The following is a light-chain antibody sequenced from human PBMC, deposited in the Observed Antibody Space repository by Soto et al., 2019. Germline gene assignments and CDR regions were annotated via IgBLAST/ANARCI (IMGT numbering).Light chain of an antibody. CDR2: EVN. V-gene: IGLV2-8*01. CDR1: SSDVGGYDY. Sequence: QSALTQPPSASGSPGQSVTISCTGTSSDVGGYDYVSWYQQLPGKAPKLVIYEVNKRPSGVPERFSGSKSGNTASLTVSGLQAEDEADYYCSSYSGTNNYVFGTGTKLTVL. J-gene: IGLJ1*01. CDR3: SSYSGTNNYV.